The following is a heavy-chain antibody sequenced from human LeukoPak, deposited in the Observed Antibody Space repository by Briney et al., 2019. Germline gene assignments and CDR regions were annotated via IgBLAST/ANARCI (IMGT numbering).Heavy chain of an antibody. Sequence: SETLSLTCTVSGGSISSYYWSWIRQPPGKGLEWIGYIYYSGSTNYNPSLKSRVTISVDTSKNQFSLKLSSVTAADTAVYYCARGAPGIAVAGTGNTFLPWFDPWGQGTLVTVSS. CDR3: ARGAPGIAVAGTGNTFLPWFDP. V-gene: IGHV4-59*12. CDR2: IYYSGST. J-gene: IGHJ5*02. CDR1: GGSISSYY. D-gene: IGHD6-19*01.